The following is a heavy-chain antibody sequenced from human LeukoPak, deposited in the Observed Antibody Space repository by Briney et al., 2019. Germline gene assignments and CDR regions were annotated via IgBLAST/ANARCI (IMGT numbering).Heavy chain of an antibody. J-gene: IGHJ4*02. D-gene: IGHD3-22*01. V-gene: IGHV3-23*01. Sequence: GGSLRLSCAASGFTFSSYAMSWVRQAPGKGLEWVSAISGSGGATYYADSVKGRFTISRDNSKNTLYLQMNSLRAEDTAVYYCAKVSPVVSGYPREDYWGQGTLVTVSS. CDR1: GFTFSSYA. CDR3: AKVSPVVSGYPREDY. CDR2: ISGSGGAT.